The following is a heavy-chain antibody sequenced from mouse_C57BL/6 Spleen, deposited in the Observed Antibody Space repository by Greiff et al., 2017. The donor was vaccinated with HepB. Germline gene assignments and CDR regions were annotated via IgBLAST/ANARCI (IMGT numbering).Heavy chain of an antibody. CDR2: IHPNSGST. V-gene: IGHV1-64*01. CDR1: GYTFTSYW. J-gene: IGHJ3*01. D-gene: IGHD2-4*01. Sequence: VQLQQPGAELVKPGASVKLSCKASGYTFTSYWMHWVKQRPGQGLEWIGMIHPNSGSTNYNKKFKSKATLTVDKSSSTAYMQLSSLTYEDSAVYYCATNYDWFAYWGQGTLVTVSA. CDR3: ATNYDWFAY.